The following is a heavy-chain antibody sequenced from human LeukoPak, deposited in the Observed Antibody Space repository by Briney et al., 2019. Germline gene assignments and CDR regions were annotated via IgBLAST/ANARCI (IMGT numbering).Heavy chain of an antibody. J-gene: IGHJ5*02. CDR3: AKGGQWLVRNNWFDP. D-gene: IGHD6-19*01. V-gene: IGHV3-23*01. Sequence: GGSLRLSCAASGFSFRGYSMTWVRQAPGKGLEWVSAIIATGDGTYYADSVKGRFTISRDNSKNTLYLQMNSLRAEDTAVYYCAKGGQWLVRNNWFDPWGQGTLVTVSS. CDR1: GFSFRGYS. CDR2: IIATGDGT.